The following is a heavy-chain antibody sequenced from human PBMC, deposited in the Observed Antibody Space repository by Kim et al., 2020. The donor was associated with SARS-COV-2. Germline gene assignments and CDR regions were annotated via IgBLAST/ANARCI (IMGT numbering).Heavy chain of an antibody. Sequence: GGSLRLSCAASGFTFSSYAMSWVRQSPGKGLEWVSAISGSGGSTYYADSVKGRFTISRDNSKNTLYLQMNSLRAEDTAVYYCAKVGYSSGYYYGWDVWGRGTTVTVSS. J-gene: IGHJ6*02. V-gene: IGHV3-23*01. D-gene: IGHD6-19*01. CDR2: ISGSGGST. CDR3: AKVGYSSGYYYGWDV. CDR1: GFTFSSYA.